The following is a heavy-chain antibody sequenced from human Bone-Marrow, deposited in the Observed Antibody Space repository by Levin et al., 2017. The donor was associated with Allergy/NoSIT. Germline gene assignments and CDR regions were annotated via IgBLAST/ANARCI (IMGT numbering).Heavy chain of an antibody. CDR1: GFSFSSYA. D-gene: IGHD3-10*01. V-gene: IGHV3-23*01. Sequence: GGSLRLSCAASGFSFSSYAMGWVRLAPGKGLEWVSAISSSCDSTFYADSVKGRFTISRDNSKNTLFLQMHSLRAEDTAVYYCARWLREAGALGDYWGQGTLVTVSS. CDR3: ARWLREAGALGDY. J-gene: IGHJ4*02. CDR2: ISSSCDST.